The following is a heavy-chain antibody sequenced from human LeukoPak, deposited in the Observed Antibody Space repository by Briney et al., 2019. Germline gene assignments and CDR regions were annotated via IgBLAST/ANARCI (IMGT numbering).Heavy chain of an antibody. CDR1: RGTFDSYG. CDR3: ARGELGDRSGFSFFDY. J-gene: IGHJ4*02. Sequence: SVEVSCKAPRGTFDSYGISWVRQTPGQGLEWMGGVMAIFGGVKYGQKFQGRATITTDASTSTAYMELRSLTSEDTGIYYCARGELGDRSGFSFFDYWGQGTLVTVSS. CDR2: VMAIFGGV. V-gene: IGHV1-69*05. D-gene: IGHD3-22*01.